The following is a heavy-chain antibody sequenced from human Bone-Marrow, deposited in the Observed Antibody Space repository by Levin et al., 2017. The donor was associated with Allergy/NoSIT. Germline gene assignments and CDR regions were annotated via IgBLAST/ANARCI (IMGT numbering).Heavy chain of an antibody. CDR1: GFTFSSYR. CDR2: ISSSSSYI. D-gene: IGHD2-2*03. V-gene: IGHV3-21*01. J-gene: IGHJ6*04. Sequence: SCAASGFTFSSYRMNWVRQAPGKGLEWVSSISSSSSYIYYADSVKGRFTISRDNAKNSLYLQMNSLRAEDTAVYYCARRGGYCSSTSCYRDVWGKGTTVTVSS. CDR3: ARRGGYCSSTSCYRDV.